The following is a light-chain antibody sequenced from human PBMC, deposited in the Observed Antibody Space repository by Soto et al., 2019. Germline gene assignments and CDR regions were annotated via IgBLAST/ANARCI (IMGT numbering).Light chain of an antibody. CDR2: DAS. J-gene: IGKJ3*01. V-gene: IGKV3-15*01. Sequence: EIVMTQSPATLSVSPGDRATLSCKTSQSVNNNLAWYQQKPGQAPRLLIYDASTRATGVPARFSGSGSGTEFTLTISSLQSEDFAVYYCQHYNGWPLFGPGTQVDIE. CDR1: QSVNNN. CDR3: QHYNGWPL.